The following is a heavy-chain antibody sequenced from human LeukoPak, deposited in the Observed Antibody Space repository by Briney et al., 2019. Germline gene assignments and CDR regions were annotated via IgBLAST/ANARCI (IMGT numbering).Heavy chain of an antibody. CDR2: ISSSSSYI. CDR3: ARGERFLEWFDY. V-gene: IGHV3-21*01. D-gene: IGHD3-3*01. Sequence: GGSLRLSCAASGFTFSSYSMNWVRQAPGKGLEWVSSISSSSSYIYYADSVKGRFTISRGNAKNSLYLQMNSLRAEDTAVYYCARGERFLEWFDYWGQGTLVTVSS. CDR1: GFTFSSYS. J-gene: IGHJ4*02.